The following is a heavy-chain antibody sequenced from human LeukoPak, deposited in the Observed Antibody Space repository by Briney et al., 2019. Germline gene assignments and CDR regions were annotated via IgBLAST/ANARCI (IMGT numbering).Heavy chain of an antibody. Sequence: PSETLSLTCAVYGGSFSGYYWSWIRQPPGKGLEWIGEINHSGSTNYNPSLKSRVTISVDTSKNQFSLKLSSVTAADTAVYYCARGRRQWLAFDYWGQGTLVTVSS. CDR2: INHSGST. V-gene: IGHV4-34*01. D-gene: IGHD6-19*01. CDR3: ARGRRQWLAFDY. CDR1: GGSFSGYY. J-gene: IGHJ4*02.